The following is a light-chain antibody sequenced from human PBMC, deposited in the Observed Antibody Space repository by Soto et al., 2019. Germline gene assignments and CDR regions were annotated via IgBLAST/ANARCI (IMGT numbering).Light chain of an antibody. CDR3: QQYDSLPT. J-gene: IGKJ4*01. Sequence: DIQMTQSPSTLSASVGDRVAITCRASQDIRSWVAWYQQRPGKAPKLLIYDASRLKSGVPPRFSGSGSGTEFTLTISSLQPEDFATYYCQQYDSLPTFGGGTKVELK. V-gene: IGKV1-5*01. CDR1: QDIRSW. CDR2: DAS.